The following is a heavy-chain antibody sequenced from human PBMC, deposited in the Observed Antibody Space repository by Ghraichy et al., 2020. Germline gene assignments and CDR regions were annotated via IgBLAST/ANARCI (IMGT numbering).Heavy chain of an antibody. J-gene: IGHJ6*02. CDR2: ISGSGGST. D-gene: IGHD1-14*01. Sequence: GGSLRLSCAASGFTFSSYAMSWVRQAPGKGLEWVSAISGSGGSTYYADSVKGRFTISRDNSKNTLYLQMNSLRAEDTAVYYCAKRTLLRAQQYYYGMDVWGQGITVTVSS. CDR3: AKRTLLRAQQYYYGMDV. CDR1: GFTFSSYA. V-gene: IGHV3-23*01.